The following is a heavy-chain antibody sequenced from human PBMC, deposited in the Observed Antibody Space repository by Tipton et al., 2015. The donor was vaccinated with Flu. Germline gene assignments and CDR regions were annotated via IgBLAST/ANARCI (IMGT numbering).Heavy chain of an antibody. CDR1: GFTFSSYA. D-gene: IGHD3-10*01. J-gene: IGHJ6*02. V-gene: IGHV3-23*01. Sequence: SLRLSCAAFGFTFSSYAMSWVRQAPGKGLEWVSAISGSGGSTYYADSVKGRFTISRDNSKNTLYLQMNSLRAEDTAVYYCAKGTHGSGSYYYYYYGMDVWGQGTTVTVSS. CDR3: AKGTHGSGSYYYYYYGMDV. CDR2: ISGSGGST.